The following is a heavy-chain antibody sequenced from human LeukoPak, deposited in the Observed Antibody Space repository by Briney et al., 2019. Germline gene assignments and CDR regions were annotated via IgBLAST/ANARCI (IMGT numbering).Heavy chain of an antibody. J-gene: IGHJ3*02. CDR3: ARDSGWLQTLGAFDI. CDR1: GFTFSSYA. D-gene: IGHD5-24*01. Sequence: GGSLRLSCAASGFTFSSYAMHWVRQAPGKGLEWVAVISYDGSNKYYADSVKGRFTISRDNSKNTLYLQMNSLRAEDTAVYYCARDSGWLQTLGAFDIWGQGTMVTVSS. V-gene: IGHV3-30-3*01. CDR2: ISYDGSNK.